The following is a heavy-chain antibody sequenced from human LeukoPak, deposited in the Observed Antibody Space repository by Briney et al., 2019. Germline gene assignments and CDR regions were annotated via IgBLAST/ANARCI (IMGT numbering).Heavy chain of an antibody. CDR3: ATGGGDFDY. CDR1: GVPITNWC. D-gene: IGHD2-15*01. CDR2: FCFIGNT. Sequence: SETLSLTCTVSGVPITNWCRSWIRLPAGKGLEWLGRFCFIGNTNYNPSLKSRVTLSVDKSKNQFFLKLSSLTAADTAIYYCATGGGDFDYWGQGTLVTVSS. V-gene: IGHV4-4*07. J-gene: IGHJ4*02.